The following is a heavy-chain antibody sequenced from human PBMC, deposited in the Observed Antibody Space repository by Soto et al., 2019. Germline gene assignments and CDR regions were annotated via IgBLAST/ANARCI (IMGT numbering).Heavy chain of an antibody. CDR3: ARGTPPSIDSN. CDR2: IWYDGSNK. J-gene: IGHJ3*01. V-gene: IGHV3-33*01. Sequence: QVQLVESGGGVVQPGRSLRLSCAASGFTFSSYGMHWVRQAPGKGLEWVAVIWYDGSNKYYADSVKGRFTISRDNSKNTLYLQMNSLRAEDTAVYYCARGTPPSIDSNWGQGTMVTVSS. D-gene: IGHD3-22*01. CDR1: GFTFSSYG.